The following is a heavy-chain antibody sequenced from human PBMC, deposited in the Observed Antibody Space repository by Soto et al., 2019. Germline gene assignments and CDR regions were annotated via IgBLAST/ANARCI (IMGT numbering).Heavy chain of an antibody. V-gene: IGHV3-30*18. J-gene: IGHJ4*02. CDR2: ISYDGSNK. Sequence: GWSLRLSCAAAGFTFSSYGMHWVRQAPGKGLEWVAVISYDGSNKYYADSVKGRFTISRDNSKNTLYLQMNSLRAEDTAVYYCAKGRVTTTKYYFDYWGQGTLVTVSS. CDR3: AKGRVTTTKYYFDY. CDR1: GFTFSSYG. D-gene: IGHD4-17*01.